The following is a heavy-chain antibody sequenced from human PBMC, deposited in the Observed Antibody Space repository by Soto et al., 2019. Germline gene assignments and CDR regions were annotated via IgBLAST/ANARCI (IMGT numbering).Heavy chain of an antibody. Sequence: QVQLVQSGAEVKKPGASVKVSCKASGYTFTNYGISWVRQAPGQGLEWMGWISAYNGNRKYAQKLQGRVTMHPDPSTTTAYMQLRRLRSDATGAYSCARASPPADYWGQATLVTVSS. CDR2: ISAYNGNR. J-gene: IGHJ4*02. CDR1: GYTFTNYG. V-gene: IGHV1-18*01. CDR3: ARASPPADY.